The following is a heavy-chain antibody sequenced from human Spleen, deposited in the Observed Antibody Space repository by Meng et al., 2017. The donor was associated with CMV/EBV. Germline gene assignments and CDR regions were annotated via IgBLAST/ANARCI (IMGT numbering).Heavy chain of an antibody. Sequence: SETLSLTCTVSGASISTSYWSWIRQPPGKGLEWIGYISHRGSTNYHPSLRSRVTISVDTSKNQFSLKLSSVTAADTAIYYCAGSYSDLWSGYYGKLPYFDPWGQGTLVTVSS. D-gene: IGHD3-3*01. CDR1: GASISTSY. J-gene: IGHJ5*02. V-gene: IGHV4-59*12. CDR3: AGSYSDLWSGYYGKLPYFDP. CDR2: ISHRGST.